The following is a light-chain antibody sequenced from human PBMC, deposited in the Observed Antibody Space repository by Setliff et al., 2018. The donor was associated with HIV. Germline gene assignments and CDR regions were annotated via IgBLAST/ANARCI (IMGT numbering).Light chain of an antibody. CDR1: QSVSSY. CDR2: DAS. V-gene: IGKV3-11*01. J-gene: IGKJ4*01. CDR3: QQRSDWLT. Sequence: ELVLTQSPATLSLSPGERTSLSCRASQSVSSYLAWYQQKPGQAPRLLIYDASTRAPGVPVRFSGSGSGTDFTLTISSLEPEDFAVYYCQQRSDWLTFGGGTKVDIK.